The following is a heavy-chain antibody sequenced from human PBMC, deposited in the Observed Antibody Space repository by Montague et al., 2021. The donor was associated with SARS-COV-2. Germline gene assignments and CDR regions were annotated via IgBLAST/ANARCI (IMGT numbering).Heavy chain of an antibody. J-gene: IGHJ6*02. D-gene: IGHD2-2*01. Sequence: SETLSLTCTVSGGSMSYYYWSWVRQPPGKGLEWIGYIYYTGDTKYNPSLKSRVTLSVATSKNQFSLKVNSVTAADTAVYYCTREGYQVLWSDYYYYGMDVWGQGTTVTVSS. CDR3: TREGYQVLWSDYYYYGMDV. CDR1: GGSMSYYY. CDR2: IYYTGDT. V-gene: IGHV4-59*01.